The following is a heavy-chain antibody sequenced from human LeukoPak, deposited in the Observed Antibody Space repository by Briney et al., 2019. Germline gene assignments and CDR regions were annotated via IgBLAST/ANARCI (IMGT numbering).Heavy chain of an antibody. CDR1: GFTFSSYA. Sequence: GGSLRLSCAASGFTFSSYAMSWVRQAPGKGLEWVSAISGSGGSTYYADSVEGRFTISRDNSKNTLYLQMNSLRAEDTAGYYCAKGTAAGTNYYYYYMDVWGKGTTVTVSS. J-gene: IGHJ6*03. CDR2: ISGSGGST. CDR3: AKGTAAGTNYYYYYMDV. V-gene: IGHV3-23*01. D-gene: IGHD6-13*01.